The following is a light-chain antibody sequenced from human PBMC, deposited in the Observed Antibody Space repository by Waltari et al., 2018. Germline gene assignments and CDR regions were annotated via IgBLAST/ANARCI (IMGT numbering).Light chain of an antibody. V-gene: IGKV1-16*02. CDR3: QQYSSYPLT. CDR2: GST. CDR1: QAISNH. Sequence: DIQLTQSPASLSAFVGDRVTITCRASQAISNHLPWIQQKPVKAPKSMIYGSTTLQSGVPSKFSGSGSGTDVTLTISGLQPEDFATYYCQQYSSYPLTFGGGTKVAIK. J-gene: IGKJ4*01.